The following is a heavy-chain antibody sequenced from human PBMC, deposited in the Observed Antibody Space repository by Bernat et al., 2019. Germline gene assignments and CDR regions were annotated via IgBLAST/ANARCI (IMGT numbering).Heavy chain of an antibody. Sequence: EVQLVESGGDLVQPGGSLTLSCAASGFNFRSSWMRWIRQAPGKGLEWVANIKGDGSATYYMDTVRDRFTISGDNTKNSMYLQMNSLRAEDTALYYCVRDTDYWGQGTLVTVSS. CDR3: VRDTDY. CDR1: GFNFRSSW. J-gene: IGHJ4*02. V-gene: IGHV3-7*03. CDR2: IKGDGSAT.